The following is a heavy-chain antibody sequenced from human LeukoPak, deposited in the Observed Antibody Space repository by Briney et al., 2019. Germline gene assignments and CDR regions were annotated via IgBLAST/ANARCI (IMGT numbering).Heavy chain of an antibody. CDR2: ISYDGSNK. J-gene: IGHJ4*02. Sequence: GGSLRLSCAASGFTFSSYAMHWVRQAPGKGLEWVAVISYDGSNKYYADSVKGRFTISRDNSKNTLYLQMNSLRAEDTAVYYCARELGYYDFWSGYLTGPRTHEYYFDYWGQGTLVTVSS. D-gene: IGHD3-3*01. V-gene: IGHV3-30-3*01. CDR1: GFTFSSYA. CDR3: ARELGYYDFWSGYLTGPRTHEYYFDY.